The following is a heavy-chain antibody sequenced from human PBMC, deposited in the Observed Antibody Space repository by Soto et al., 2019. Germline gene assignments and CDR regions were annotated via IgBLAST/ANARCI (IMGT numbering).Heavy chain of an antibody. CDR1: GFTFSSYA. J-gene: IGHJ4*02. CDR2: ISGSGGST. D-gene: IGHD6-13*01. Sequence: GGSLRLSCAASGFTFSSYAMSWVRQAPGKGLEWVSAISGSGGSTYYADSVKGRFTISRDNSKNTLYLQMNSLRAEETAGYYCAKDFTREFGYRSSWYPFDYWGQGTLVTVSS. V-gene: IGHV3-23*01. CDR3: AKDFTREFGYRSSWYPFDY.